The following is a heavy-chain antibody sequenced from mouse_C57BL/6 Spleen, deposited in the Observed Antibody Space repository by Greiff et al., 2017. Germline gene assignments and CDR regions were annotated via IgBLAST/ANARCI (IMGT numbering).Heavy chain of an antibody. CDR3: AIYYDLLY. Sequence: VKLMESGAELARPGASVKLSCKASGYTFTSYGISWVKQRPGQGLEWIGEIYPRSGNTYYNEKFKGKATLTADKSSSTAYMELRSLTSEDSAVYFCAIYYDLLYWGQGTTLTVSS. J-gene: IGHJ2*01. V-gene: IGHV1-81*01. D-gene: IGHD2-4*01. CDR1: GYTFTSYG. CDR2: IYPRSGNT.